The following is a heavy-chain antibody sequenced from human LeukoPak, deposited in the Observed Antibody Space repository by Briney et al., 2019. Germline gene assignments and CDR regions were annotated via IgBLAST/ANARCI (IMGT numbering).Heavy chain of an antibody. CDR2: ISGSGGST. J-gene: IGHJ4*02. V-gene: IGHV3-23*01. Sequence: PGGSLRLSCAASGFTFSSYAMSWVRQAPGKGLEWVSAISGSGGSTYYADSVKGRFTISRDNSKNTLYLQMNSLRAEDTAVYYCANDPQNHRYFDYWGQGTLVTVSS. CDR1: GFTFSSYA. D-gene: IGHD1-14*01. CDR3: ANDPQNHRYFDY.